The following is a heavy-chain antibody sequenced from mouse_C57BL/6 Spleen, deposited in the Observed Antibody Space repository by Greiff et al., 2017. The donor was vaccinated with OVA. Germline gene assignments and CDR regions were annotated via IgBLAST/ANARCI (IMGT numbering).Heavy chain of an antibody. CDR1: GFTFSSYA. CDR2: ISSGGDYI. D-gene: IGHD4-1*01. CDR3: TREGETGTDFDY. J-gene: IGHJ2*01. V-gene: IGHV5-9-1*02. Sequence: EVQLVESGEGLVKPGGSLKLSCAASGFTFSSYAMSWVRLTPEKRLEWVAYISSGGDYIYYADTVKGRFTISRDNARNTLYLQMSSLKSEDTAMYYCTREGETGTDFDYWGQGTTLTVSS.